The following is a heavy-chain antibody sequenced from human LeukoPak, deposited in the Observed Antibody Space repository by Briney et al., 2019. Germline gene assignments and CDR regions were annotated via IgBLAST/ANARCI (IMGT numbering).Heavy chain of an antibody. V-gene: IGHV3-7*01. J-gene: IGHJ4*02. CDR2: IKQDGGEK. CDR1: GFTFSSSW. Sequence: GGSLRLPCAASGFTFSSSWMTWVRQAPGKGLEWVANIKQDGGEKYCVDSVKGRFTISRDNAKNSLYLQMNSLRAEDTAVYYCATDGGYCSSTSCYRGDYFDYWGQGTLVTVSS. CDR3: ATDGGYCSSTSCYRGDYFDY. D-gene: IGHD2-2*02.